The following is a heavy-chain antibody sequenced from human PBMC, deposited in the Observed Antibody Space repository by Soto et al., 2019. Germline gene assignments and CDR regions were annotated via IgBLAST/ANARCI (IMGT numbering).Heavy chain of an antibody. Sequence: EVHLEESGGGLVQPGGSLRLSCAASGFTFSSYWMNWVRQAPGKGLEWVANINQDGSDYNLVASVKGRFTISRDNAKNSLFLQMNALRFEDTAVYYCARTGDGHHDFLDYWGQGILVSVSS. CDR2: INQDGSDY. D-gene: IGHD1-1*01. CDR1: GFTFSSYW. V-gene: IGHV3-7*01. J-gene: IGHJ4*02. CDR3: ARTGDGHHDFLDY.